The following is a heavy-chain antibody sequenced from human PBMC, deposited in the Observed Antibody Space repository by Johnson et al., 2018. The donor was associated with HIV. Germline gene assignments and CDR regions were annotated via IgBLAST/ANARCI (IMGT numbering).Heavy chain of an antibody. J-gene: IGHJ3*02. Sequence: EKLVESGGGVVQPGGSLRLSCAASGFTFSSYGMHWVRQAPGKGLEWVAFIRYDGSNKYYADSVKGRFTISRDNSKNTLYLQMNSLRAEDTAVYYCARDRAVAGKGHDAFDIWGQGTMVTVSS. D-gene: IGHD6-19*01. V-gene: IGHV3-30*02. CDR1: GFTFSSYG. CDR2: IRYDGSNK. CDR3: ARDRAVAGKGHDAFDI.